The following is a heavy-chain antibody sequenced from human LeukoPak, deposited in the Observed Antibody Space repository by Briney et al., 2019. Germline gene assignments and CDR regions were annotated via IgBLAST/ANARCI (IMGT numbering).Heavy chain of an antibody. CDR2: IREDGNEK. V-gene: IGHV3-7*01. Sequence: GGSMRLSCAASGFTFSRHWMSWVRQAPGKGLEGVGNIREDGNEKYYVDSVRGRFTISRDNARTSVYLEMSSLRAEDTAVYYCARILSRSSYDTMDVWGQGTTVTVSS. CDR3: ARILSRSSYDTMDV. J-gene: IGHJ6*02. D-gene: IGHD3-10*01. CDR1: GFTFSRHW.